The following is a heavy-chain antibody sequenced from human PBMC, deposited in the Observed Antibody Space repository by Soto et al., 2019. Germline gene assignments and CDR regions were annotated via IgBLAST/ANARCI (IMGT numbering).Heavy chain of an antibody. CDR2: IIPIFGTA. Sequence: QVQLVQSGAEVKKPGSSVKVSCKASGGTFSSYAISWVRQAPGQGLEWMGGIIPIFGTANYAQKFQGRVTITADESTSTACMELSSLRSEDTAVYYCARDSPHCDNSGYYGDAFDIWGQGTMVTVSS. J-gene: IGHJ3*02. CDR1: GGTFSSYA. V-gene: IGHV1-69*12. D-gene: IGHD3-22*01. CDR3: ARDSPHCDNSGYYGDAFDI.